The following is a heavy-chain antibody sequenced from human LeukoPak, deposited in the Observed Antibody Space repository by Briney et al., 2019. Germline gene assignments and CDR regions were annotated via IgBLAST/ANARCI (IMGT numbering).Heavy chain of an antibody. CDR3: VAKRRIHPNYSDY. CDR2: MKEDGTQT. V-gene: IGHV3-7*01. J-gene: IGHJ4*02. CDR1: GSILRSHW. Sequence: GGSLRLSCAASGSILRSHWMNWVRQAPGKGLEWVANMKEDGTQTYYLESVRGRFTISRDYAKDSLYLQMDSLSVEDTAVHYCVAKRRIHPNYSDYWGQGTLVTVSS.